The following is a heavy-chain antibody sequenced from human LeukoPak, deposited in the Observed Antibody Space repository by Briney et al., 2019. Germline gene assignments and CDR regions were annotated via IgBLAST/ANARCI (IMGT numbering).Heavy chain of an antibody. D-gene: IGHD6-19*01. CDR1: GFTFSSYS. CDR2: ISSSSSYI. J-gene: IGHJ4*02. CDR3: ARVSIAVAGTSFDY. V-gene: IGHV3-21*01. Sequence: GGSLRLSCAASGFTFSSYSMNWVRQAPGKGLEWVSSISSSSSYIYYADSVKGRFTNSRDNAKNSLYLQMNSLRAEDTAVYYCARVSIAVAGTSFDYWGQGTLVTVSS.